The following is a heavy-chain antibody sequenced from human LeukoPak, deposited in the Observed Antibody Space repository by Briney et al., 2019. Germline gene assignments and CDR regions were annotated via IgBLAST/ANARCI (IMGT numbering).Heavy chain of an antibody. CDR3: ASWGEGALDN. J-gene: IGHJ4*02. V-gene: IGHV3-7*01. D-gene: IGHD1-26*01. Sequence: GGSLRLSCAADGFTFRKHWMSWVRQAMGKWLECVAKIKEDGSEKHSVDSVKGRFTISRDNAKKSLYLQMNSLRVEDTGVYYCASWGEGALDNWGQGTLVTVSS. CDR2: IKEDGSEK. CDR1: GFTFRKHW.